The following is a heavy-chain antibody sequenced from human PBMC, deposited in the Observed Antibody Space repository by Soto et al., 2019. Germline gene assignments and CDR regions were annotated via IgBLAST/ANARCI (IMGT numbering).Heavy chain of an antibody. Sequence: QVQLVQSGAEVKKPGASVKVSCKASGYTSTRHYIHWVRQAPGQGLEWIGIINPSGGRTTYAQKFQGRVTVTRDTSTSTVHMEVSGLRSEDTAVYFCARESDRGYYVASSHYRIGVFDMWGQGTMVPVST. V-gene: IGHV1-46*01. D-gene: IGHD2-15*01. CDR1: GYTSTRHY. J-gene: IGHJ3*02. CDR2: INPSGGRT. CDR3: ARESDRGYYVASSHYRIGVFDM.